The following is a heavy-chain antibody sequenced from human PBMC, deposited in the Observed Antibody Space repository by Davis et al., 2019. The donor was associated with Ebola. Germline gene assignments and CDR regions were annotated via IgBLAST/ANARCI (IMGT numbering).Heavy chain of an antibody. CDR1: GFTFSSYA. CDR2: ISGSGGST. V-gene: IGHV3-23*01. CDR3: AKDPDYDFWSGYYGMDV. J-gene: IGHJ6*02. Sequence: GESLKISCAASGFTFSSYAMSWVRQAPGKGLEWVSAISGSGGSTYYADSVKGRFTISRDNSKNTLYLQMNSLRAEDTAVYYCAKDPDYDFWSGYYGMDVWGQGTTVTVSS. D-gene: IGHD3-3*01.